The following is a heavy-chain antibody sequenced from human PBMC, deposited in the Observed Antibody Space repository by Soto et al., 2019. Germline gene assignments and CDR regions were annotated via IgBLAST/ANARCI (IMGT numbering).Heavy chain of an antibody. J-gene: IGHJ5*02. V-gene: IGHV1-69*12. CDR2: IIPIFGTA. Sequence: QVQLVQSRAEVKKPGSSVKVSCKASGGTFSSYAISWVRQAPGQGLEWMGGIIPIFGTANYAQKFQGRVTTTADESTSTAYMDLSSLPSEDTGVYFCARGITGTINWFEPWGQGPLVNVSS. CDR3: ARGITGTINWFEP. D-gene: IGHD1-20*01. CDR1: GGTFSSYA.